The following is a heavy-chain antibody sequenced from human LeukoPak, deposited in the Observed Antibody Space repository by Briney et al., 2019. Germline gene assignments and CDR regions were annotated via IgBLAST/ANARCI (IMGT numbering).Heavy chain of an antibody. CDR2: IYHSGSI. CDR1: GYSISSGYY. V-gene: IGHV4-38-2*01. D-gene: IGHD6-19*01. J-gene: IGHJ4*02. CDR3: ARRSIAVAGSFDY. Sequence: PSETLSLTCAVSGYSISSGYYWGWIRQPPGKGLEWIGSIYHSGSIYYNPSLKSRVTISVDTSKNQFSLKLSSVTAADTAVYYCARRSIAVAGSFDYWGQGTLVTVSS.